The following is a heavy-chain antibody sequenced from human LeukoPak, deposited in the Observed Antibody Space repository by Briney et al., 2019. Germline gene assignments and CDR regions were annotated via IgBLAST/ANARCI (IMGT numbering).Heavy chain of an antibody. Sequence: GGSLRLSCAASGFTFSSYSMNWVRQAPGKGLEWVSYISSSSSTIYYADSVKGRFTISRDNAKNSLYLQMNNLRAEDTAVYYCARGSIAVADPFDYWGQGTLVTVSS. J-gene: IGHJ4*02. V-gene: IGHV3-48*01. D-gene: IGHD6-19*01. CDR1: GFTFSSYS. CDR2: ISSSSSTI. CDR3: ARGSIAVADPFDY.